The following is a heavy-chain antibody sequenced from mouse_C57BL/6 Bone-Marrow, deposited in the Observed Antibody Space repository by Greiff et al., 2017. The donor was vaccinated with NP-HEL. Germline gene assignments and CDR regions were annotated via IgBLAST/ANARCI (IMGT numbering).Heavy chain of an antibody. CDR3: ARYYDGSSAFDY. J-gene: IGHJ2*01. Sequence: VQLQQPGAELVKPGASVKLSCKASGYTFTSYLMHWVRQRPGRGLEWIGRIDPNSGGTKYNEKFKSKATLTVDKPSSTAYMQLNSMTSEDSAVYYCARYYDGSSAFDYWGQGTTLTVSA. CDR2: IDPNSGGT. D-gene: IGHD1-1*01. V-gene: IGHV1-72*01. CDR1: GYTFTSYL.